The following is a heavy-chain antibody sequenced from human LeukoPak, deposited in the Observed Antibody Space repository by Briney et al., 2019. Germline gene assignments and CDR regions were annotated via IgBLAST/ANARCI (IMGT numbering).Heavy chain of an antibody. J-gene: IGHJ6*02. CDR1: GYTFNGYW. Sequence: GESLKISCKGSGYTFNGYWIGWVRQKPGKGLEWMGIIYPGDSDTRCSPSFQGQVTISADKSISTAYLQWDSLKASDTAMYYCARGARFEARFGELLDHLDYYYGMDVWGQGTTVTVSS. CDR3: ARGARFEARFGELLDHLDYYYGMDV. V-gene: IGHV5-51*01. CDR2: IYPGDSDT. D-gene: IGHD3-10*01.